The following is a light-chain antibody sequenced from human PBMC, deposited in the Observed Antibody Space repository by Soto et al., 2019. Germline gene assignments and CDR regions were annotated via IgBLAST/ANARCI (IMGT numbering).Light chain of an antibody. CDR1: STDVGSYNL. Sequence: QSVLTQPASVSGSPGQSITISCTGTSTDVGSYNLVSWYQQHPGKAPKLMIYEGTKRPSGVSDRFSGSKSGKTASLTISGLQAEDEADYYCCSYAGSRTWVFGGGTKLTVL. V-gene: IGLV2-23*01. CDR3: CSYAGSRTWV. J-gene: IGLJ3*02. CDR2: EGT.